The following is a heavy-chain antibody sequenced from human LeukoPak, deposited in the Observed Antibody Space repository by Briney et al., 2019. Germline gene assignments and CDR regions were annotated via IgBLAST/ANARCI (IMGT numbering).Heavy chain of an antibody. CDR1: GFTFSSYG. D-gene: IGHD4-17*01. Sequence: GRSLSLSCAASGFTFSSYGMHWVRQAPGKGLEWVAVIWYDGSNKYYADSVKGRFTISRDNSKNTLYLQMNSLRAEDTAVYYCAKDYGDYVAEYFQHWGQGTLVTVSS. J-gene: IGHJ1*01. CDR2: IWYDGSNK. V-gene: IGHV3-33*06. CDR3: AKDYGDYVAEYFQH.